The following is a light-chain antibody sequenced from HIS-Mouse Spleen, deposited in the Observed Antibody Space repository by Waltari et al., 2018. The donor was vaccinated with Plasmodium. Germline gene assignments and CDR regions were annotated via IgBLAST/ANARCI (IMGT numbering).Light chain of an antibody. CDR1: QSVSSY. CDR2: DAS. CDR3: QQRSNWPLT. Sequence: EIVLTQSPATLSLSPGESATLSYRASQSVSSYLAWYQQNPGQAPRLLIYDASNRATGIPARFSGSGSGTDFTLTISSLEPEDFAVYYCQQRSNWPLTFGGGTKVEIK. V-gene: IGKV3-11*01. J-gene: IGKJ4*01.